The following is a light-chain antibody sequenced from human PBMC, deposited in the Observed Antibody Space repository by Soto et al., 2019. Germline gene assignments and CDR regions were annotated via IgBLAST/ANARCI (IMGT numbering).Light chain of an antibody. CDR1: PSVTNY. CDR2: GAF. V-gene: IGKV3-11*01. J-gene: IGKJ5*01. CDR3: QQRSSWIT. Sequence: EIVLAQSPATLSFSPGERATLSCRASPSVTNYLAWYQQKPGQPPRLLIYGAFNRAAGIPARFSGSGSGTDFTLTVSSLEPEDFAVYYCQQRSSWITFGQGTRLEIK.